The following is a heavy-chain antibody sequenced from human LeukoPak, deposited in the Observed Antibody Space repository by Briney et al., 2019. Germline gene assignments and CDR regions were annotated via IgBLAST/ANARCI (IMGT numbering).Heavy chain of an antibody. V-gene: IGHV1-46*01. D-gene: IGHD5-18*01. J-gene: IGHJ5*02. Sequence: ASVKVSCKASGYTFTSYYMHWVRQAPGQGLEWMGIINPSGGSTSYAQKLQGRVTMTTDTSTSTAYMELRSLRSDDTAVYYCARDPGYSYGHGWFDPWGQGTLVTVSS. CDR1: GYTFTSYY. CDR2: INPSGGST. CDR3: ARDPGYSYGHGWFDP.